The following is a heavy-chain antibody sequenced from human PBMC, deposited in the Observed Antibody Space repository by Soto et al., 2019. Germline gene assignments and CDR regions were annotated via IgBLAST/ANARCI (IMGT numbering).Heavy chain of an antibody. CDR2: IYYSGST. V-gene: IGHV4-59*01. J-gene: IGHJ4*02. Sequence: SETLSLTCTVSGGSISSYYWSWIRQPPGKGLEWIGYIYYSGSTNYNPSLKSRATISVDTSKNQFSLKLSSVTAADTAVYYCATRSPSGYFDYWGQATLVTVSS. CDR3: ATRSPSGYFDY. D-gene: IGHD3-10*01. CDR1: GGSISSYY.